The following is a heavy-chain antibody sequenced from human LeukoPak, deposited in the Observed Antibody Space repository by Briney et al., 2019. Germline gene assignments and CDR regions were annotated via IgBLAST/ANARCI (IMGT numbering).Heavy chain of an antibody. D-gene: IGHD3-10*01. CDR3: ARLTGLWFGELLSRNWFDP. J-gene: IGHJ5*02. CDR2: ISSSGGTI. CDR1: GFTFSSYE. Sequence: GGSLRLSCAASGFTFSSYEMDWVRQAPGKGLEWVSYISSSGGTIYYADSVKGRFTISRDNAKNSLYLQMNSLRAEDTAVYYCARLTGLWFGELLSRNWFDPWGQGTLVTVSS. V-gene: IGHV3-48*03.